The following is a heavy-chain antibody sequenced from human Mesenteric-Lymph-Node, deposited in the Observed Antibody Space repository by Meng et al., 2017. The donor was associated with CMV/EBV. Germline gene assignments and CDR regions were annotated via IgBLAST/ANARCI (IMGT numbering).Heavy chain of an antibody. J-gene: IGHJ4*02. CDR2: INSDGSTT. Sequence: GGSLRLSCAASGFSLSTYWMHWVRQAPGKGLVWVSRINSDGSTTNYADSVKGRFTISRDNAKNTLYLQMNSLRVEDTAVYYCARDYSVTGWPPDYWGQGTLVTVSS. CDR1: GFSLSTYW. V-gene: IGHV3-74*01. D-gene: IGHD5/OR15-5a*01. CDR3: ARDYSVTGWPPDY.